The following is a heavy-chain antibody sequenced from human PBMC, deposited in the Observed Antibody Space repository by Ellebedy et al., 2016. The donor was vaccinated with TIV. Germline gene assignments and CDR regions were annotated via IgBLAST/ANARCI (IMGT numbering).Heavy chain of an antibody. J-gene: IGHJ4*02. CDR2: ISGSDGST. Sequence: PGGSLRLSCAASGFTFRNYAMSWVRQAPGKGLEWVSAISGSDGSTYYADSVKGRFPISRDNSKNTLYLQMNSLRAEDTAVYYCASYVDTAMVFDYWGQGTLVTVSS. CDR1: GFTFRNYA. CDR3: ASYVDTAMVFDY. D-gene: IGHD5-18*01. V-gene: IGHV3-23*01.